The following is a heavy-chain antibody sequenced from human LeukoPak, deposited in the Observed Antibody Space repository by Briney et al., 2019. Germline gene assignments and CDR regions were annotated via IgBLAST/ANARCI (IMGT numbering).Heavy chain of an antibody. CDR1: GGSISSYY. CDR2: IYISGRGST. D-gene: IGHD3-16*01. V-gene: IGHV4-4*07. CDR3: ARYDLRLGESDAFDI. Sequence: PSETLSLTCTVSGGSISSYYWSWIRQPAGKGLEWIGRIYISGRGSTKYNPSLKSRVTMSVDTSQNQFSLKLSSVTAADTAVYYCARYDLRLGESDAFDIWGQGTMVTVSS. J-gene: IGHJ3*02.